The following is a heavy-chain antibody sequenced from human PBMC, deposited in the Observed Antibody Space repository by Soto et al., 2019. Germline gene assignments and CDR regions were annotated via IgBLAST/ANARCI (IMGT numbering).Heavy chain of an antibody. CDR3: AHKSLTGYFHDY. CDR2: IYWDDDK. J-gene: IGHJ4*02. V-gene: IGHV2-5*02. D-gene: IGHD3-9*01. Sequence: QITLKESGPTLVKPTQTLTLTCTFSGFSLTTSGVAVGWIRQPPGKALEWLALIYWDDDKRYSPSLKGRLTVAKDTSKNQVALTLTNMDPGDTATYFCAHKSLTGYFHDYWGQGTLVTVSS. CDR1: GFSLTTSGVA.